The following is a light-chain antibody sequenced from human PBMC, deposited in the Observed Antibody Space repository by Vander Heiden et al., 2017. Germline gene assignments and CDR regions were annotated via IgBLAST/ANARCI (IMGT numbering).Light chain of an antibody. CDR2: AAS. J-gene: IGKJ1*01. CDR3: QQSDSTAWT. CDR1: QSISSY. Sequence: DIQMTQSPSSLSASVGDRVTITCRASQSISSYLNWYQQKPGKAPKLLIYAASSLQSGVPSRFSGSPSGTDFTLTISRLQPEDFATYYCQQSDSTAWTFGQGTKVEIK. V-gene: IGKV1-39*01.